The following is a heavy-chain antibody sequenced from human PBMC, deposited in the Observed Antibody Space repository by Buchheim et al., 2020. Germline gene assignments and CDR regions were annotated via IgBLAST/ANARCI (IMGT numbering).Heavy chain of an antibody. V-gene: IGHV3-7*01. D-gene: IGHD3-9*01. CDR2: IKRDGSGE. CDR1: GITFKSVW. Sequence: EVQLVESGGGLVQPGGSLRLSCVMSGITFKSVWMSWVRQAPGKGLEWVAMIKRDGSGEYYVDSVKGRFAISRDNTKNSLYLQMNSLRAEDTAVYYCARAATGYFFDYWGQGTL. CDR3: ARAATGYFFDY. J-gene: IGHJ4*02.